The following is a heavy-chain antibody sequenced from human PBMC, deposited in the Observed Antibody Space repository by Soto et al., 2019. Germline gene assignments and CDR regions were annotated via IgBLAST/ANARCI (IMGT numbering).Heavy chain of an antibody. J-gene: IGHJ6*04. Sequence: ASVKVSCKASGYTFTRSGISWVRQAPGQGLEWLGRINPDNGNTNYAQHLQGRVSLTTDTSTSTAYMDLRSLRSDDTAVYYCARDQGITTVGVYSMYYYGMDVWGKGTTVTVSS. CDR2: INPDNGNT. V-gene: IGHV1-18*01. D-gene: IGHD3-3*01. CDR3: ARDQGITTVGVYSMYYYGMDV. CDR1: GYTFTRSG.